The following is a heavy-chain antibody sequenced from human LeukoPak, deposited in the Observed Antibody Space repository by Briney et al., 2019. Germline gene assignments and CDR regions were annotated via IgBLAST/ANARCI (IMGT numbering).Heavy chain of an antibody. D-gene: IGHD2/OR15-2a*01. CDR2: IYHTGRT. CDR3: ATQNQPGRPNFDN. V-gene: IGHV4-39*01. J-gene: IGHJ4*02. CDR1: GGSISSSDYY. Sequence: SETLSLTCSVSGGSISSSDYYWDWLRQPPGKGLEWIGSIYHTGRTYYNPSLRGRVTISGDTSKNQFSLNLNFLTAADTAVYYCATQNQPGRPNFDNWGQGTLVTVSS.